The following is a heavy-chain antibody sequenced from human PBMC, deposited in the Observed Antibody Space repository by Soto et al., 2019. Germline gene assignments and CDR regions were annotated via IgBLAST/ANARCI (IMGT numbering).Heavy chain of an antibody. CDR2: INSGISTI. D-gene: IGHD5-12*01. V-gene: IGHV3-48*02. J-gene: IGHJ4*02. CDR1: GLTFTGYS. CDR3: ARVGGATMATMYFDP. Sequence: GGSLRLSCAVSGLTFTGYSMNWVRQAPGKGLEWVSFINSGISTIFYADSVKGRFTISRDNAKNSLYLEMNSLRDEDTAVYYCARVGGATMATMYFDPWGQGTLVTVSS.